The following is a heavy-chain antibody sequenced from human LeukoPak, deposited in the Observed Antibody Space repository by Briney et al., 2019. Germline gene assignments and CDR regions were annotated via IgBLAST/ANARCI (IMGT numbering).Heavy chain of an antibody. CDR1: GGSISSSSYY. V-gene: IGHV4-39*01. Sequence: SETLSLTCTVSGGSISSSSYYWGWIRQPPGKGLEWIGTIYYSGNTYYNPSLKSRVSISVDTSKNQFSLKLSTVTAADTAVYYCARQAVAGNGFDYWGQGTLVTVSS. CDR3: ARQAVAGNGFDY. J-gene: IGHJ4*02. D-gene: IGHD6-19*01. CDR2: IYYSGNT.